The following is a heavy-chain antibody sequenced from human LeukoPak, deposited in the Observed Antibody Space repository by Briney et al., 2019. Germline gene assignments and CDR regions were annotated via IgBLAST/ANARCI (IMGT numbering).Heavy chain of an antibody. J-gene: IGHJ4*02. V-gene: IGHV3-23*01. CDR3: AKDQDYYDSSGSDY. D-gene: IGHD3-22*01. Sequence: GGSLRLSCAASGFTFSSYAMSWVRQAPGKGLEWVSAISGSGGSTYYADSVKGRFTISRDNSKNTLYLQMNSLRAEGTAVYYCAKDQDYYDSSGSDYWGQGTLVTVSS. CDR2: ISGSGGST. CDR1: GFTFSSYA.